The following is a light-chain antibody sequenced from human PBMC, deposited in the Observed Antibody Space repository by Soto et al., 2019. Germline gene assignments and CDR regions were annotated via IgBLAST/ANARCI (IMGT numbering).Light chain of an antibody. CDR3: QQYNSYPWT. CDR2: KAS. Sequence: DIQMTQSPSTLSASVGDRVIITCRASQSLNSWLAWYQQKPGKAPKLLIYKASSLESGVPSRFSGSGSGAEFNLTINSLQPDDFATYYCQQYNSYPWTFGQGTKVEI. J-gene: IGKJ1*01. V-gene: IGKV1-5*03. CDR1: QSLNSW.